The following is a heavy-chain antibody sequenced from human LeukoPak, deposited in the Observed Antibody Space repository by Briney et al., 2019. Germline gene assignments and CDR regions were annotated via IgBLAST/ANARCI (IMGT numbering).Heavy chain of an antibody. CDR2: IYYSGST. Sequence: ASQTLSLTCTVSGGSISSSIYYWGWIRQPPGKGLEWIGSIYYSGSTYYNPSLKSRVTISVDTSKNQFSLKLSSVTAADTAVYYCVRALLDAFAYDFDSWGQGTLVTVSS. D-gene: IGHD3-16*01. V-gene: IGHV4-39*07. J-gene: IGHJ4*02. CDR1: GGSISSSIYY. CDR3: VRALLDAFAYDFDS.